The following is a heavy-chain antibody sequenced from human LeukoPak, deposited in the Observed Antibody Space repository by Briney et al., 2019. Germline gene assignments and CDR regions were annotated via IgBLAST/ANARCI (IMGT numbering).Heavy chain of an antibody. CDR3: ARGVLHWFDT. V-gene: IGHV4-31*03. CDR2: IYNSGST. CDR1: GGSISSGGYY. Sequence: SETLSLTCTVSGGSISSGGYYWSWIRQHPGKGLEWIGYIYNSGSTYYNPSLKSRVTISVDTSKNQFSLKLSSVTAADTAVYYCARGVLHWFDTWGQGTLVTVSS. J-gene: IGHJ5*02.